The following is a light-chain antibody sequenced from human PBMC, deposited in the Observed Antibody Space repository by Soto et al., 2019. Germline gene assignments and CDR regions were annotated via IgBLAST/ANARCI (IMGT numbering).Light chain of an antibody. CDR2: GAS. CDR1: QSVSSN. CDR3: QQYNNGPPKT. J-gene: IGKJ1*01. Sequence: EIVMTQSPATLSVSPGERATLSCRASQSVSSNLAWYQQKPGQAPRLLIYGASTRATGIPARFSGSGSGTEFTLTISSLQSEDFAVYDCQQYNNGPPKTFGQGTKVEIK. V-gene: IGKV3-15*01.